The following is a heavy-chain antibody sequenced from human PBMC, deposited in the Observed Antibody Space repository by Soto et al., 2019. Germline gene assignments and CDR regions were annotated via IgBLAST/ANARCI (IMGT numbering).Heavy chain of an antibody. Sequence: GGSLRLSCAASGFTFSSYGMHWVRQAPGKGLEWVAVIWYDGSNKYYADSVKGRFTISRDNSKNTLYLQMNSLRAEDTAVYYCARDKADTAMVTSYAFDIWGQGTMVTVSS. V-gene: IGHV3-33*01. CDR2: IWYDGSNK. CDR3: ARDKADTAMVTSYAFDI. J-gene: IGHJ3*02. CDR1: GFTFSSYG. D-gene: IGHD5-18*01.